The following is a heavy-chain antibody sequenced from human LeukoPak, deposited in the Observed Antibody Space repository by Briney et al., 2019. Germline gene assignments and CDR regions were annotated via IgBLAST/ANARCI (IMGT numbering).Heavy chain of an antibody. J-gene: IGHJ5*02. CDR1: GYTFTDYY. Sequence: ASVKVSCKASGYTFTDYYIHWVRQAPGQGLEWMGWINPKSGGTNYAQKFQGRVTMTRDTSISTAYMELNGLISDDTAVYYCARGISAPGSAWFDPWGQGTLVTVSS. D-gene: IGHD6-13*01. V-gene: IGHV1-2*02. CDR2: INPKSGGT. CDR3: ARGISAPGSAWFDP.